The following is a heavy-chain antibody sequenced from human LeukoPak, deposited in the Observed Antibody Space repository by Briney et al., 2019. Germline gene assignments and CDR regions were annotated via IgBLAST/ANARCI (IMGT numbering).Heavy chain of an antibody. CDR1: GFTFSSYA. J-gene: IGHJ4*02. V-gene: IGHV3-23*01. CDR2: VSGSGGST. CDR3: AKAFSGSWPAYYFDY. D-gene: IGHD6-13*01. Sequence: GVSLRLSCAASGFTFSSYAMTWVRQAPGKGLEWVSGVSGSGGSTYYADSVKGRFTISRDNSKNTLSLQMSSLRAEDTAVYYCAKAFSGSWPAYYFDYWGQGILVTVSS.